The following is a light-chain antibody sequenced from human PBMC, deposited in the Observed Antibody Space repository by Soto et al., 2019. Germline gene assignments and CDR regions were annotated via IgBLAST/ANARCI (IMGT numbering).Light chain of an antibody. J-gene: IGKJ4*01. V-gene: IGKV1-27*01. CDR2: AAS. CDR3: QKYNSAVDT. CDR1: QGINNY. Sequence: DIQMTQSPSSLSASVGDRVTITFRASQGINNYLAWYQQKPGKVPRLLIYAASTLQSGVSSRFSGSGSGTDFTLTISSLQPEDVATYYCQKYNSAVDTFGGGTKVDIK.